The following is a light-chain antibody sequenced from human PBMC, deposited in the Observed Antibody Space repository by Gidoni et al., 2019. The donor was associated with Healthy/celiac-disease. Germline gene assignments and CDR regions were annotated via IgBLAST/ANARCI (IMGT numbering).Light chain of an antibody. V-gene: IGKV1-39*01. Sequence: DIQMTQSPSSLSAAVGDRVTITCRASQSISSYLNWYQQKPGKAPKLLIYAASSLQSGVPSRFSGSGSGTDFTLTISSLQPEDFATYYCQQSRTFGPGTKVDIK. CDR1: QSISSY. CDR2: AAS. J-gene: IGKJ3*01. CDR3: QQSRT.